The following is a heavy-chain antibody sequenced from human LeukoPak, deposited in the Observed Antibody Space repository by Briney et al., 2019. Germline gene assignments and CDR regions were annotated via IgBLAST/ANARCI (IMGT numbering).Heavy chain of an antibody. CDR2: ISNDGSKK. CDR3: ARGSYGDLN. D-gene: IGHD4-17*01. J-gene: IGHJ4*02. CDR1: GFTFSSYG. V-gene: IGHV3-30*03. Sequence: GGSLRLSCAASGFTFSSYGMHWVRQAPGKGLDWVAVISNDGSKKYYADSVKGRFTISRDNSKNTLSLQVSSLRTEDTAVYYCARGSYGDLNWGQGTLVTVSS.